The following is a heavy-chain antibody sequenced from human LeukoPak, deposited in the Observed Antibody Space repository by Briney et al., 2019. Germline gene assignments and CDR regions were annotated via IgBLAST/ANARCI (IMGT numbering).Heavy chain of an antibody. CDR3: ARDAIAARIYGY. CDR2: ISSSSSYI. CDR1: GFTFSSYS. V-gene: IGHV3-21*01. D-gene: IGHD6-6*01. J-gene: IGHJ4*02. Sequence: GGSLRLSCAASGFTFSSYSMNWVRQAPGKGLEWVSSISSSSSYIYYADSVKGRFTISRDNAKNSLYLQMNSLRAEDTAVYYCARDAIAARIYGYWGQGTLVTVSS.